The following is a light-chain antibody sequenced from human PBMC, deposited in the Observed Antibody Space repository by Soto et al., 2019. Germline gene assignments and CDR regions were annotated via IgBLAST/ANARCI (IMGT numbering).Light chain of an antibody. Sequence: XIVLTQSPATLSLSPGERATLSCRASQSVSSYLAWYQQKPGQAPRLLIYDASNRATGIPARFSGSGSGTDFTLTISSIEPEDSAVYYCQQRSNWPVTFGQGTKVDIK. V-gene: IGKV3-11*01. J-gene: IGKJ2*01. CDR1: QSVSSY. CDR2: DAS. CDR3: QQRSNWPVT.